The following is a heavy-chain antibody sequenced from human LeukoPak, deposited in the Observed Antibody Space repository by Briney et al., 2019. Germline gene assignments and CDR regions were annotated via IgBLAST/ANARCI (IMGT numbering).Heavy chain of an antibody. CDR1: GYTFTSYY. Sequence: GASVKVSCKASGYTFTSYYMHWVRQAPGQGLEWMGIINPSGGSTSYAQKFQGRVTMTRDTSTSTVYMELSSLRSEDTAVYYCARVVLRTTYYYGMDVWGQGTTVTVSS. CDR2: INPSGGST. V-gene: IGHV1-46*01. CDR3: ARVVLRTTYYYGMDV. J-gene: IGHJ6*02. D-gene: IGHD3-16*02.